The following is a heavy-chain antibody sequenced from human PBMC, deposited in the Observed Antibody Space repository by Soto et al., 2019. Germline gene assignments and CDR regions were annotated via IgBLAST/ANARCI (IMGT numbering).Heavy chain of an antibody. CDR1: GGSISRTNYY. CDR2: IYYSGST. D-gene: IGHD6-13*01. CDR3: TREDSSR. Sequence: SETLSLTCSVSGGSISRTNYYWSWIRQPPGKGLEWIGSIYYSGSTYYNPSLKSRVTISVDTSKNQFSLKLRSVTAADTAVYYCTREDSSRWGQGTLVTVSS. J-gene: IGHJ4*02. V-gene: IGHV4-39*01.